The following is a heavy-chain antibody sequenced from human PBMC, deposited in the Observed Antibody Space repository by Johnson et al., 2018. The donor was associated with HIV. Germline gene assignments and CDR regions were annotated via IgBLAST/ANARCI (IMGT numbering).Heavy chain of an antibody. CDR1: GFTFSSYA. D-gene: IGHD1-26*01. J-gene: IGHJ3*02. CDR2: ISGSGGST. Sequence: EVQLVESGGGLVQPGGSLRLSCAASGFTFSSYAMSWVRQAPGKGLEWVSAISGSGGSTYYADSVKGRFTISRDNSKNTLYLQMNSLRAEDTDVYYCAKWSTDYRGSYPRDAVDIWGQGTMVTVSS. CDR3: AKWSTDYRGSYPRDAVDI. V-gene: IGHV3-23*04.